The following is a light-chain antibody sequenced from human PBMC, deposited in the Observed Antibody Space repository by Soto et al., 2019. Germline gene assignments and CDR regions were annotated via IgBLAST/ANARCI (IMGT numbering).Light chain of an antibody. J-gene: IGKJ4*01. Sequence: ELVLTQSPATLSLSPGERATLSCRASQIVSSTYLAWFQQKPGQAPRLLIYGASTRATGIPARFSGSGSGTDCTLTISGLLPEDLVLYYCQQYGVSPPNTFGGGTKV. CDR3: QQYGVSPPNT. CDR2: GAS. V-gene: IGKV3-20*01. CDR1: QIVSSTY.